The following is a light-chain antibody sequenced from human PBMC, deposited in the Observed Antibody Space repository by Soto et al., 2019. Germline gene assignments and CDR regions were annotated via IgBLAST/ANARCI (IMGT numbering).Light chain of an antibody. CDR3: SSYAGSNNPWV. J-gene: IGLJ3*02. CDR2: EVS. Sequence: QSVLTQPPSASGSPGQSVTISCTGTSSDVGGYNYVSWYQQHPGKAPKLMIYEVSKRPSGVPDRFSGSKSGNTASLTVSRLQAEDEADYYCSSYAGSNNPWVFGGGTKLTVL. V-gene: IGLV2-8*01. CDR1: SSDVGGYNY.